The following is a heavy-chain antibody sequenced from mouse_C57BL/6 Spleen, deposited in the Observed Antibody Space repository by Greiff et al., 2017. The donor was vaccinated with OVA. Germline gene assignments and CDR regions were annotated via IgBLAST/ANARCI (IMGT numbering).Heavy chain of an antibody. D-gene: IGHD2-4*01. Sequence: QVQLQQPGAELVMPGASVKLSCKASGYTFTSYWMHWVKQRPGQGLEWIGEIDPSDSYTNYNQKFKGKSPLTVDKASGTAYMRLSSLTSEDAAVYYCAVYYDYDGGFAYWGQGTLVTVSA. CDR2: IDPSDSYT. J-gene: IGHJ3*01. CDR3: AVYYDYDGGFAY. CDR1: GYTFTSYW. V-gene: IGHV1-69*01.